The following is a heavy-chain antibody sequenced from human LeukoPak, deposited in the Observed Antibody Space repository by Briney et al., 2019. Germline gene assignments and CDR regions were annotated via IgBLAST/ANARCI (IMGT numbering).Heavy chain of an antibody. CDR2: ISGSGGST. CDR1: GFTFSSYA. J-gene: IGHJ4*02. V-gene: IGHV3-23*01. D-gene: IGHD6-19*01. CDR3: ARRSGIAVAGAFDY. Sequence: GGSLRLSCAVSGFTFSSYAMSWVRQAPGKGLEWVSTISGSGGSTYYADSVMGRFTISRDNSKNTLYLQMNSLSAEATAVYYCARRSGIAVAGAFDYWGQGTLVTVSS.